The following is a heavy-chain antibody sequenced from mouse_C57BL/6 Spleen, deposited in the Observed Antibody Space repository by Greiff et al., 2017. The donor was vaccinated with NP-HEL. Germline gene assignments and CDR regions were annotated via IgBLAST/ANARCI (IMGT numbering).Heavy chain of an antibody. CDR1: GYTFTDYE. CDR3: TRSAHFYGSNPQFAY. J-gene: IGHJ3*01. Sequence: QVQLKESGAELVRPGASVTLSCKASGYTFTDYEMHWVKQTPVHGLEWIGAIDPETGGTAYNQKFKGKAILTADKSSSTAYMELRSLTSEDSAVYYCTRSAHFYGSNPQFAYWGQGTLVTVSA. V-gene: IGHV1-15*01. D-gene: IGHD1-1*01. CDR2: IDPETGGT.